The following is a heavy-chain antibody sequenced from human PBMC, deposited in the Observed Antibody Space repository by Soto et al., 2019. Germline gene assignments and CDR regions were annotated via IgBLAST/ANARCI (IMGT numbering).Heavy chain of an antibody. CDR2: IIPIFGTA. J-gene: IGHJ6*02. Sequence: PVKVSCKASGGTFSSYAISWVRQAPAQGLEWMGGIIPIFGTANYAQKFQGRVTITADESTSTAYMELSSLRSEDTAVYYCARRWIEQQLLNYYYYGMDVWGQGTTVTVSS. CDR3: ARRWIEQQLLNYYYYGMDV. V-gene: IGHV1-69*13. D-gene: IGHD6-13*01. CDR1: GGTFSSYA.